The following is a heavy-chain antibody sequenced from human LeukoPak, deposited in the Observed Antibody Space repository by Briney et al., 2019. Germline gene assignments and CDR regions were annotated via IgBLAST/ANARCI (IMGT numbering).Heavy chain of an antibody. CDR1: GGSISSYY. J-gene: IGHJ4*02. D-gene: IGHD2-15*01. CDR2: IYTRGTT. V-gene: IGHV4-4*07. CDR3: AIERRDGSYGLDY. Sequence: SETLSLTCTVPGGSISSYYWNWIRQPAGKGLEWIGRIYTRGTTDYNPSLKSRVTVSVDTSKNQFSLKLRSVTAADTAVYYCAIERRDGSYGLDYWGQGTLVTVSS.